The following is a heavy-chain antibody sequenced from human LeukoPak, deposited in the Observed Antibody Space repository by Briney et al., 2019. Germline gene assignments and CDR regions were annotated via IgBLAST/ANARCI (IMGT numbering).Heavy chain of an antibody. CDR1: GYSLSSGYY. D-gene: IGHD4-23*01. CDR3: ARPGYGGNSHFDY. V-gene: IGHV4-38-2*01. J-gene: IGHJ4*02. CDR2: IYHSGST. Sequence: KPSEPLSLTCAVSGYSLSSGYYWGWIRQPPGKGLEWIGCIYHSGSTYYNPSLKNQATISVDTSKNQFSLKLSSVTAADTAVYYCARPGYGGNSHFDYWGQGTLVTVSS.